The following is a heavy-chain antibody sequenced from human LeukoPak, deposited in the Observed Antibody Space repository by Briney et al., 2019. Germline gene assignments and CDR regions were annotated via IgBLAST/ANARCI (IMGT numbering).Heavy chain of an antibody. J-gene: IGHJ4*02. CDR2: IIPIFGTA. D-gene: IGHD2-2*01. CDR1: GGTFSSYA. V-gene: IGHV1-69*01. Sequence: PGSSVKVSRKASGGTFSSYAISWVRQAPGQGLEWMGGIIPIFGTANYAQKFQGRVTITADESTSTAYMELSSLRSEDTAVYYCARAADCSSTSCSYLDYWGQGTLVTVSS. CDR3: ARAADCSSTSCSYLDY.